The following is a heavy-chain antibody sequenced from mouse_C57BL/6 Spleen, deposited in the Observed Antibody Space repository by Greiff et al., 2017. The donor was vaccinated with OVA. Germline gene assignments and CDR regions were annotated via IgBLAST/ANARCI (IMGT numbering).Heavy chain of an antibody. CDR2: IYPGSGNT. CDR3: ARRPYSNYENFDY. D-gene: IGHD2-5*01. V-gene: IGHV1-76*01. CDR1: GYTFTDYY. J-gene: IGHJ2*01. Sequence: VQLQQSGAELVRPGASVKLSCKASGYTFTDYYINWVKQRPGQGLEWIARIYPGSGNTYYNEKFKGKATLTAEKSSSTAYMQLSSLTSEDSAVYFCARRPYSNYENFDYWGQGTTLTVSS.